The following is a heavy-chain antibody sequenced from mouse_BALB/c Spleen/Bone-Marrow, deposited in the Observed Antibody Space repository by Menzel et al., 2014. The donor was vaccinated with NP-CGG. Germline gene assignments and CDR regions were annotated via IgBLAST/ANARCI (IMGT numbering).Heavy chain of an antibody. CDR2: TDPSDSYS. J-gene: IGHJ4*01. V-gene: IGHV1-69*02. CDR3: ARGVVYYYAMDY. Sequence: VQLQQSGAELVKPGASVKLSRKASGYTFTNYWMHWVKQRPGQGLEWIGETDPSDSYSNYNQNFKGKATLTVDKSSSTAYMQLTSLTSEDSAVYYCARGVVYYYAMDYWGQGTSVTVSS. CDR1: GYTFTNYW.